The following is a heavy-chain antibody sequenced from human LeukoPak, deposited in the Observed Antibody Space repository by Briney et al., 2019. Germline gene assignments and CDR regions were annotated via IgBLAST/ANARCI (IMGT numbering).Heavy chain of an antibody. CDR3: AKGGSIPARLIASQ. J-gene: IGHJ4*02. D-gene: IGHD6-6*01. V-gene: IGHV3-23*01. CDR2: ISDSGTST. Sequence: GGSLRLSCAASAFTFSGYAMTLVRQAPGKGLEWVSTISDSGTSTYHADSVKRRFSISRDNSRDMLWLQMSSLRVEDTAVYYCAKGGSIPARLIASQWGQGTLVTVSS. CDR1: AFTFSGYA.